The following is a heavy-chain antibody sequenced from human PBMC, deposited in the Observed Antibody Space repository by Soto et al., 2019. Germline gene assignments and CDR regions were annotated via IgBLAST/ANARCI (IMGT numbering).Heavy chain of an antibody. CDR1: GGSISSNIYY. CDR3: ARHSHEDHGDPNWFDP. CDR2: IYYTGNT. Sequence: QVQLQESGPGLVKPSETLSLTCTVSGGSISSNIYYWGWIRQPPGKGLEWIGSIYYTGNTFYNPSLKSRVTLSVDTSEKQFSLKLSSVTAADTAVYYCARHSHEDHGDPNWFDPWGQGTLVTVSS. D-gene: IGHD4-17*01. V-gene: IGHV4-39*01. J-gene: IGHJ5*02.